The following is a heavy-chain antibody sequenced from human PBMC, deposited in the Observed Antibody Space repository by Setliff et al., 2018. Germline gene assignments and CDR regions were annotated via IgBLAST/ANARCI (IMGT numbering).Heavy chain of an antibody. D-gene: IGHD3-22*01. CDR2: ISSSSTYI. CDR3: ARIFKYYYDSSGLDGPHYMDV. J-gene: IGHJ6*03. V-gene: IGHV3-21*01. Sequence: SLRLSCTASGFSFLTYSMTWVRQAPGKGLEWVSYISSSSTYIYYADSVKGRFIISRENAKNSVFLQMASLRAEDTAVYYCARIFKYYYDSSGLDGPHYMDVWGEGTMVTVSS. CDR1: GFSFLTYS.